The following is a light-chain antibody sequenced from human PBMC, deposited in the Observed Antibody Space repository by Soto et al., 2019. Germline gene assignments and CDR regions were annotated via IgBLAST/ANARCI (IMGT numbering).Light chain of an antibody. J-gene: IGKJ5*01. CDR2: DTS. CDR3: QPYGTSEII. CDR1: QSLTNSF. Sequence: EFVLTQSPGTLSLSPGGRSTLSCMASQSLTNSFIAWYQQRPGQAPRLLIYDTSSRASGITDRFSGSGSGTDFTLTISRLETEDFAVFYCQPYGTSEIIVGQGTRLEIK. V-gene: IGKV3-20*01.